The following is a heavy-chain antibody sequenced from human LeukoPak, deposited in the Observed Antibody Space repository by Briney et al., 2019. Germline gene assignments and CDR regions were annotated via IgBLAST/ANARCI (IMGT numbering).Heavy chain of an antibody. Sequence: SQTLSLTCAISGDSVSSNSAAWNWIRQSPSRGLEWLGRTYYRSKWYNDYAVSVKSRITINPDTSKNQFSLQLNSVTPEDTAVYYCAREEGIVGATTRKSSSDAFDIWGQGTMATVSS. V-gene: IGHV6-1*01. CDR3: AREEGIVGATTRKSSSDAFDI. CDR1: GDSVSSNSAA. J-gene: IGHJ3*02. D-gene: IGHD1-26*01. CDR2: TYYRSKWYN.